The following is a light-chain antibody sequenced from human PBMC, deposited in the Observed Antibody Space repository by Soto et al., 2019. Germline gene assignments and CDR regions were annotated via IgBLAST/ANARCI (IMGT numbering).Light chain of an antibody. J-gene: IGLJ3*02. CDR3: SSFVAGNNYWV. CDR1: SSDVGGYDY. CDR2: EVT. Sequence: QSVLTQPPSASGSPGRSVTISCTGTSSDVGGYDYVSWFQQHPGKAPKLIIYEVTKQPSGVPDRFSASKSGNTASLTVSGLQAEDEAAYYCSSFVAGNNYWVFGGGTKLTVL. V-gene: IGLV2-8*01.